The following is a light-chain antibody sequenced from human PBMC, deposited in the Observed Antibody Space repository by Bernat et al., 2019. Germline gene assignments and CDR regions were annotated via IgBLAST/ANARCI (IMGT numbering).Light chain of an antibody. CDR2: SNN. CDR3: ATWDDSLSDWV. CDR1: SSTIGSNS. V-gene: IGLV1-44*01. Sequence: QSVLTQPPSASGTPGQRVTISCSGSSSTIGSNSVNWYQHLPGTAPKLFIFSNNQRPSGVPDRFSGSKSGTSASLAISGLQSEDEADYYCATWDDSLSDWVFGGGTRLTVL. J-gene: IGLJ3*02.